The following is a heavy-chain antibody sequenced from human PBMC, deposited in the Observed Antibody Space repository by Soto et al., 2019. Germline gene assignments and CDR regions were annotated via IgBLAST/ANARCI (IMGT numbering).Heavy chain of an antibody. CDR2: INHSGST. D-gene: IGHD3-10*01. J-gene: IGHJ4*02. CDR1: GGSFSVYY. CDR3: ARGRFSGFAQTRRWHGSGSPFDC. Sequence: SDTLSLTCAVYGGSFSVYYWSWMRQPPGKELEWIGEINHSGSTNYNPSLKSRVTISVDTSKNQFSLKLSSVTAADTAVYYCARGRFSGFAQTRRWHGSGSPFDCWGQGTLVSVSS. V-gene: IGHV4-34*01.